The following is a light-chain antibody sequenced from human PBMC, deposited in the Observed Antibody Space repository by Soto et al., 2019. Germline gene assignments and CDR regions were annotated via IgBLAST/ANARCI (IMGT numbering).Light chain of an antibody. Sequence: QSALTQPASVSGSPGQSITISCIGASSGVGSYYRVSWYQQYAGKAPKLMIYEGSQRPSGVSNRFSGSKSGNTASLTISGLQPEDEADYYCSSYAGSNTLVFGGGTQLTVL. J-gene: IGLJ2*01. V-gene: IGLV2-23*01. CDR1: SSGVGSYYR. CDR3: SSYAGSNTLV. CDR2: EGS.